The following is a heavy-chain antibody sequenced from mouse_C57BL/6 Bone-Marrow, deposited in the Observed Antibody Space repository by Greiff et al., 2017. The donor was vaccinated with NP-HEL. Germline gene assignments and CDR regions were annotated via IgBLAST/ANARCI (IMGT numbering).Heavy chain of an antibody. CDR3: AISKITTYYFDY. CDR2: IYPGDGDT. J-gene: IGHJ2*01. D-gene: IGHD2-4*01. V-gene: IGHV1-82*01. Sequence: QVQLQQSGPELVKPGASVKISCKASGYAFSSSWMNWVKQRPGKGLEWIGRIYPGDGDTNYNGKFKGKATLTADKSSSTAYMQLSSLTSEDSAVYFCAISKITTYYFDYWGQGTTLTVSS. CDR1: GYAFSSSW.